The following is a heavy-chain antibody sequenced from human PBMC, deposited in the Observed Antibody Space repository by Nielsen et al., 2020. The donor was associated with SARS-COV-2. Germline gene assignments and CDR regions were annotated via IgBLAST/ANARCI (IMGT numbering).Heavy chain of an antibody. V-gene: IGHV4-59*08. CDR2: IYYSGST. CDR1: GGSISSYY. CDR3: ARLADCSSTSCQDV. J-gene: IGHJ6*04. D-gene: IGHD2-2*01. Sequence: SETLSLTCTVSGGSISSYYWSWIRQPPGKGLEWIGYIYYSGSTNYNPSPKSRVTISVDTSKNQFSLKLSSVTAADTAVYYCARLADCSSTSCQDVWGKGTTVTVSS.